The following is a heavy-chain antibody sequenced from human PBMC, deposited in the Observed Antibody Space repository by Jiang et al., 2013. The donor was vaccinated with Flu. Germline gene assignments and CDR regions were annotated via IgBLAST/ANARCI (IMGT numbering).Heavy chain of an antibody. Sequence: SGAEVKVSCKASGYTFSTYGITWVRQAPGLGLEWVGWTRPNNGNIRFAQKFQGRVTMTTDTFTGTVYLELRDLKSDDTAVYFCARDREDSAGPDAFDFWGQGTLITVSS. CDR1: GYTFSTYG. CDR2: TRPNNGNI. V-gene: IGHV1-18*01. CDR3: ARDREDSAGPDAFDF. D-gene: IGHD3-10*01. J-gene: IGHJ3*01.